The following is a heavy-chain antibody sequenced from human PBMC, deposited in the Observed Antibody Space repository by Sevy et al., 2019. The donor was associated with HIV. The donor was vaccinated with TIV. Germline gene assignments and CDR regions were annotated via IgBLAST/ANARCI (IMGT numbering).Heavy chain of an antibody. CDR3: AKRRVQSGLSGGGANYGMDV. D-gene: IGHD2-8*02. V-gene: IGHV3-23*01. CDR2: LIGGGRRT. Sequence: GGSLRLSCAASGFPFSSHAMSWVRQAPGRGLEWVSTLIGGGRRTYYADSVTGRFIISRDNSRNTLYLQMNSLRAEDTAIYYCAKRRVQSGLSGGGANYGMDVCGRGTTVTVSS. CDR1: GFPFSSHA. J-gene: IGHJ6*02.